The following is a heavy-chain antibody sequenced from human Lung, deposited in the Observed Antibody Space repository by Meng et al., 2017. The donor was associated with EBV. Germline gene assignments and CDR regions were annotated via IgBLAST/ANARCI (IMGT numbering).Heavy chain of an antibody. Sequence: VRWRGPCPGLCSPSQTLFLTWPVVGGSISSGGYYWRCIRQPVGKGLEWIGRIYTSGSTNYNPYLKRRVTMSVDTSKTQFSLKLSSVTDADTAVYYCARDPGLGYSGYDGILGYWGQGTLVTVSS. CDR3: ARDPGLGYSGYDGILGY. J-gene: IGHJ4*02. CDR1: GGSISSGGYY. V-gene: IGHV4-61*02. CDR2: IYTSGST. D-gene: IGHD5-12*01.